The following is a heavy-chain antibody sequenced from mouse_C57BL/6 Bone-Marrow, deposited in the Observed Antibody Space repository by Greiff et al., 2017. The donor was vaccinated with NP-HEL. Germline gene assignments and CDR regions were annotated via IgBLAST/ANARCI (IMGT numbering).Heavy chain of an antibody. CDR2: INPSNGGT. CDR3: ARVDYDYDVSYWYFDV. D-gene: IGHD2-4*01. V-gene: IGHV1-53*01. Sequence: QVHVKQSGTELVKPGASVKLSCKASGYTFTSYWMHWVKQRPGQGLEWIGNINPSNGGTNYNEKFKSKATLTVDKSSSTAYMQLSSLTSEDSAVYYCARVDYDYDVSYWYFDVWGTGTTVTVSS. J-gene: IGHJ1*03. CDR1: GYTFTSYW.